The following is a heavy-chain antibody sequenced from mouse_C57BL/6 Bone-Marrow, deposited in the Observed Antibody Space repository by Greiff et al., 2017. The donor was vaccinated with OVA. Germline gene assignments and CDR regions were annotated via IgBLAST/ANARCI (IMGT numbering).Heavy chain of an antibody. V-gene: IGHV1-55*01. CDR2: IYPGSGST. Sequence: VQLQQSGAELVKPGASVKMSCKASGYTFTSYWITWVKQRPGQGLEWIGDIYPGSGSTNYNEKFKSKATLTVDTSSSTAYMQLSSLTSEDSAVYYGARTYYDCDEKDYWGQGTTLTVSS. CDR3: ARTYYDCDEKDY. D-gene: IGHD2-4*01. J-gene: IGHJ2*01. CDR1: GYTFTSYW.